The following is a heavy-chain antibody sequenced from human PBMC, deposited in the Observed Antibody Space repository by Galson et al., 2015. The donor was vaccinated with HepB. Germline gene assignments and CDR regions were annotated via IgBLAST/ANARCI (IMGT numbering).Heavy chain of an antibody. CDR2: IDPQDGNT. Sequence: VKVSCKVSGYIFTDYYIHWVQQAPGKGLEWVGRIDPQDGNTVYIEKIQGRVTMTVDKSKDTAYMELSSLRSEDTAVYYCFSIGNHDDYWGQGTRVTVSS. CDR1: GYIFTDYY. CDR3: FSIGNHDDY. V-gene: IGHV1-69-2*01. D-gene: IGHD6-6*01. J-gene: IGHJ4*02.